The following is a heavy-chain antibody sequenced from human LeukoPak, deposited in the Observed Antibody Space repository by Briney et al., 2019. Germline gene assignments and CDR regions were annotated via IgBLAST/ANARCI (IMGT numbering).Heavy chain of an antibody. CDR1: GITFSNYA. V-gene: IGHV3-23*01. D-gene: IGHD3-9*01. CDR3: AKAAVLRYFDWLETVLPYYYYYMDV. J-gene: IGHJ6*03. Sequence: PGGSLRLSCTASGITFSNYAMSWVRQAPGKGLEWISIINSGGDSTVYSGSAKGRFTISRDNSKNTLYLQMNSLRAEDTAVYYCAKAAVLRYFDWLETVLPYYYYYMDVWGKGTTVTVSS. CDR2: INSGGDST.